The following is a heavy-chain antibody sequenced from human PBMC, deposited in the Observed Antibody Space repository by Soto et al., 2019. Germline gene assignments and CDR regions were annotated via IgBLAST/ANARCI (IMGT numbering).Heavy chain of an antibody. CDR1: GFIFSDYY. CDR3: ARDWSSWRQWLVLPLVATFGY. J-gene: IGHJ4*02. Sequence: QVQLVESGGGLVKPGGSLRLSCAASGFIFSDYYMSWIRQAPGKGLEWVSYISSGSIIYYADSVKGRFTISRDNAKNSLYLQMNSLRAADTAVYYCARDWSSWRQWLVLPLVATFGYWGQGTLVTVSS. CDR2: ISSGSII. D-gene: IGHD6-19*01. V-gene: IGHV3-11*01.